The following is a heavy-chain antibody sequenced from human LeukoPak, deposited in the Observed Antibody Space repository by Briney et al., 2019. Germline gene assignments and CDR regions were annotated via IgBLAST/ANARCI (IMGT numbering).Heavy chain of an antibody. D-gene: IGHD3-10*01. Sequence: GGSLRLSCAASGFTFSSYAMHWVRQAPGKGLEYVSKINNNGGSTYYANSVKGRFTVSRDNSKNTLYLQMGSLRAEDMAVYYCATDVYGSGSYPYFDYWGQGTLVTVSS. CDR2: INNNGGST. CDR3: ATDVYGSGSYPYFDY. CDR1: GFTFSSYA. V-gene: IGHV3-64*01. J-gene: IGHJ4*02.